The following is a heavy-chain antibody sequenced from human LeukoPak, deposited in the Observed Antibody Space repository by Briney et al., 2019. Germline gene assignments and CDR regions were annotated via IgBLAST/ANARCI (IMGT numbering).Heavy chain of an antibody. CDR1: GFTFSRDW. V-gene: IGHV3-74*01. D-gene: IGHD2-15*01. CDR3: LVILTEPTSPSPDGLDI. CDR2: IDSDDGST. J-gene: IGHJ3*02. Sequence: GGSLRLSCAASGFTFSRDWMHWVRQVPGKGLVWVSRIDSDDGSTSYADSVKGRFTISRGNAKKTLYLQMNSLRVEDTAVYYCLVILTEPTSPSPDGLDIWGQGTMVTVSS.